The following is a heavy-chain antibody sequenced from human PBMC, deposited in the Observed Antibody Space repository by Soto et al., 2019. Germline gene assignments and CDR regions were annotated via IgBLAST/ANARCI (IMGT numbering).Heavy chain of an antibody. J-gene: IGHJ3*02. CDR3: ANGHGSGVLDAFDI. V-gene: IGHV3-23*01. CDR2: ISGSGGST. D-gene: IGHD3-10*01. CDR1: GFTLSSYA. Sequence: GGSMRLSCAASGFTLSSYAMSWVRQAPGKGLEWVSAISGSGGSTYYADSVKGRFTISRDNSKNTLYLQMNSLRAEDTAVYYCANGHGSGVLDAFDIWGQGTMVTVSS.